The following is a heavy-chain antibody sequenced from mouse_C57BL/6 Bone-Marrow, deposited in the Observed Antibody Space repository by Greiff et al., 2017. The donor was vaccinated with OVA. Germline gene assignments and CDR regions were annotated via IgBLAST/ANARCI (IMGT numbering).Heavy chain of an antibody. V-gene: IGHV5-17*01. CDR3: ARYGYYVLDY. CDR2: ISSGSSTI. CDR1: GFTFSDYG. D-gene: IGHD2-3*01. Sequence: VKLMESGGGLVKPGGSLKLSCAASGFTFSDYGMHWVRQAPEKGLEWVAYISSGSSTIYYADTVKGRFTISRDNAKNTLFLQMTSLRSEDTAMYYCARYGYYVLDYWGQGTTLTVSS. J-gene: IGHJ2*01.